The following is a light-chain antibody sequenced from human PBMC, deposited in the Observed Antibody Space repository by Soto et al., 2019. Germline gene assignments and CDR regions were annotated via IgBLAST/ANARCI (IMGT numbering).Light chain of an antibody. V-gene: IGKV3-20*01. CDR2: GAS. CDR3: QQYGSSLAVT. J-gene: IGKJ5*01. Sequence: EIVLTQSPGTLSLSPCERATLSGRASQSVSSSYLAWYHQKPGQAPRLLIYGASNRATGIPDRFSGSGSGTDFTLTISRLEPEDFAVYYCQQYGSSLAVTFGQGTRLEIK. CDR1: QSVSSSY.